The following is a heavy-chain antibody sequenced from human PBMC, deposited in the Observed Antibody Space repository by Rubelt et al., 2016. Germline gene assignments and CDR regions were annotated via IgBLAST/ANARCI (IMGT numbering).Heavy chain of an antibody. Sequence: GPGLVKPSETLSLTCTVSGGSISSYYWSWIRQPPGKGLEWIGYIYYSGSTNYNPSLKSRVTISVDTSKNQFSLKLSSVTAADPAGYYCARRGSRGAYPTWGQGTLVTVSS. CDR3: ARRGSRGAYPT. CDR2: IYYSGST. CDR1: GGSISSYY. D-gene: IGHD3-10*01. J-gene: IGHJ5*02. V-gene: IGHV4-59*08.